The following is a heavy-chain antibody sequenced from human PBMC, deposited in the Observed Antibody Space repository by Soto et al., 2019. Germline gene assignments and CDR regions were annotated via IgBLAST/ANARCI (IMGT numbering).Heavy chain of an antibody. J-gene: IGHJ4*02. CDR1: GGSFSGYY. D-gene: IGHD7-27*01. CDR2: INHSGST. CDR3: ERGGDNASVFAY. Sequence: PSETLSLTCAVYGGSFSGYYWSWIRQPPGKGLEWIGEINHSGSTNYNPSLKSRVTISVDTSKNQFSLKLSSVTAADTAVYYCERGGDNASVFAYWAQGTPVPVSS. V-gene: IGHV4-34*01.